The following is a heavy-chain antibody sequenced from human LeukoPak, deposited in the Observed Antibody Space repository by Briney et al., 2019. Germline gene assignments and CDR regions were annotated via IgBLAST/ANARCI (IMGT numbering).Heavy chain of an antibody. CDR3: ARDEYYYDSSGPFDY. V-gene: IGHV3-23*01. CDR2: ISGSGGST. Sequence: GGSLRLSCAASGFTFSSYSMNWVRQAPGRGLEWVSAISGSGGSTYYADSVKGRFTISRDNSKNTLYLQMNSLRAEDTAVYYCARDEYYYDSSGPFDYWGQGTLVTVSS. CDR1: GFTFSSYS. D-gene: IGHD3-22*01. J-gene: IGHJ4*02.